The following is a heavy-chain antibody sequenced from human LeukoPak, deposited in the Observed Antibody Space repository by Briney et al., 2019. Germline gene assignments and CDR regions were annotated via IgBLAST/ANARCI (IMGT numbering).Heavy chain of an antibody. CDR3: AKAPYLSSGY. CDR1: GGSFRDYY. Sequence: PSETLSLTSAVYGGSFRDYYCRWIRQPPGKGLEWIGEINHSGSTNDNPSLKSRVTISLDSSKNQFSLKLTSVTAADTAVYYCAKAPYLSSGYWGQGILVAVSS. D-gene: IGHD3-22*01. CDR2: INHSGST. V-gene: IGHV4-34*01. J-gene: IGHJ4*03.